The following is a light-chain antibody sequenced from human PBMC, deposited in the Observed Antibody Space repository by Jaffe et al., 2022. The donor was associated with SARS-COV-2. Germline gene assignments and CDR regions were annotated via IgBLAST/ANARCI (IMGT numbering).Light chain of an antibody. CDR2: DAS. CDR1: QRIGSS. V-gene: IGKV3-15*01. CDR3: QQYNDWPLT. Sequence: EIVMTQSPVTLSASPGEGATLSCRASQRIGSSLAWYQKKPGQTPKLLIYDASSRASGIPARFSGSVSGTEFTLTISSLQSGDFAVYYCQQYNDWPLTFGGGTNVEIK. J-gene: IGKJ4*01.